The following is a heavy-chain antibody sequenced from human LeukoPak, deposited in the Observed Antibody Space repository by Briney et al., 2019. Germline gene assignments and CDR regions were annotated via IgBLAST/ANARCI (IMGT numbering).Heavy chain of an antibody. Sequence: PSETLSLTCAVYGGSFSGYYWSWIRQPPGKGLEWIGEINHSGSTNYNPSLKSRVTISVDTSKNRFSLKLSSVTAADTAVYYCARGPYDSSGYYSDYFDYWGQGTLVTVSS. V-gene: IGHV4-34*01. CDR2: INHSGST. J-gene: IGHJ4*02. CDR1: GGSFSGYY. D-gene: IGHD3-22*01. CDR3: ARGPYDSSGYYSDYFDY.